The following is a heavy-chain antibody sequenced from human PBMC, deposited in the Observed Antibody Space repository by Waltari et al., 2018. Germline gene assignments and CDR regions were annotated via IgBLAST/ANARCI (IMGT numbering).Heavy chain of an antibody. Sequence: EVQLVQSGGDLVQPGGALRLSCAASGFNFNTYSIAWVRKAPGKGLEGFSYITSRSSTIYYADSVRGRFTISRDNSKNTLYLQMNSLRAEDTAVYYCAGAGGASGVPAYYYWGQGTLVAVSS. CDR2: ITSRSSTI. D-gene: IGHD2-2*01. V-gene: IGHV3-48*01. J-gene: IGHJ4*02. CDR3: AGAGGASGVPAYYY. CDR1: GFNFNTYS.